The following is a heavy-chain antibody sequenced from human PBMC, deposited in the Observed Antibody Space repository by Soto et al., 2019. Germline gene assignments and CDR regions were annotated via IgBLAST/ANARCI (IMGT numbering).Heavy chain of an antibody. CDR3: ARESRGYEDY. Sequence: QVQLVQSGAEVTKPGASVKVSCKASGYTFSTYGISWVRQDPGQGLEWMGWTSGNNDKKNYSQKFKGRVTMTTDTSTNTVYLELRSLSTDDTALYYCARESRGYEDYWGQGTLVIVSS. J-gene: IGHJ4*02. CDR1: GYTFSTYG. V-gene: IGHV1-18*01. CDR2: TSGNNDKK. D-gene: IGHD5-12*01.